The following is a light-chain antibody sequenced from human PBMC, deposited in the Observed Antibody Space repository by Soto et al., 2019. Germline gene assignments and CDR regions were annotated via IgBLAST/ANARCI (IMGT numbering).Light chain of an antibody. Sequence: QSALTQPPSVSGSPGQSVTISCTGTSSDVGSYNGVSWYQQPPGTAPKLIIYEGSTRPSGVPDRFSGSKSGNTASQTITGLQAEDEADYYCNSYTISGTYVFGTGTKLTVL. CDR1: SSDVGSYNG. CDR3: NSYTISGTYV. V-gene: IGLV2-18*02. CDR2: EGS. J-gene: IGLJ1*01.